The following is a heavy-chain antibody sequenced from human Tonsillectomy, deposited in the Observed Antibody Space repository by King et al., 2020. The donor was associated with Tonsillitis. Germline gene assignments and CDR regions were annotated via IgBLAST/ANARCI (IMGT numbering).Heavy chain of an antibody. CDR3: ARRLQSRPKFDY. J-gene: IGHJ4*02. CDR2: LNPNTGGT. V-gene: IGHV1-2*02. Sequence: VQLVESGAEVKKPGASVKVSCKASGYTFTGYYMHWVRQAPGQGLEWMGWLNPNTGGTNYAQKFQGRVTMTRDTSFSTAYMELSRLRSDNTAVYYCARRLQSRPKFDYWGQGTLVTVSS. CDR1: GYTFTGYY. D-gene: IGHD5-18*01.